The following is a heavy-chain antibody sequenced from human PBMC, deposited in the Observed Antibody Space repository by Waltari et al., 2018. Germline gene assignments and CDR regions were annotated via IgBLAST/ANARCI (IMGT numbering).Heavy chain of an antibody. V-gene: IGHV3-48*03. Sequence: EVQLVESGGDLVQPGGSLRLTCTASGFTFSIHEMNWVRQAPGGGLEWVAYISGSGTTKYAASVKGLFTISRVNARDSLYLQMNSLRVEDTAIYYCAIDPVSRVAVAGNLLKYWGQGTLVTVSS. CDR2: ISGSGTT. CDR3: AIDPVSRVAVAGNLLKY. J-gene: IGHJ4*02. CDR1: GFTFSIHE. D-gene: IGHD6-19*01.